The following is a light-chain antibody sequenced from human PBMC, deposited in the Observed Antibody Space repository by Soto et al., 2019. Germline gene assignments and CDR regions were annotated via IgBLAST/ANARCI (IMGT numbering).Light chain of an antibody. CDR3: QQYDSLPPT. J-gene: IGKJ4*01. Sequence: DIQMTQSPSSLCASVGDSVTMTCLASQDIKNVLNWYQQKPGKAPKLLIYDAFKLDTGVPSRFSGSGSGTDFTFTISSLQPEDISTYFCQQYDSLPPTFGGGTKVEI. V-gene: IGKV1-33*01. CDR2: DAF. CDR1: QDIKNV.